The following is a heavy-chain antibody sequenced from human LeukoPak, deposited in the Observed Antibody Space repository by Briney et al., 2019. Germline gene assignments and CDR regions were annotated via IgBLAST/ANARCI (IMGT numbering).Heavy chain of an antibody. CDR3: ARSISCYSYFAW. V-gene: IGHV4-4*07. D-gene: IGHD6-13*01. CDR2: ISPSGDT. J-gene: IGHJ4*02. Sequence: SETLSPSCTVSGGSMTRYYSTWIRQPAGQGLEWIGRISPSGDTNYNPSLKSRVTMSVDTSNNLFSLNLTAVTAADTAVYYCARSISCYSYFAWGGQGALVTVSS. CDR1: GGSMTRYY.